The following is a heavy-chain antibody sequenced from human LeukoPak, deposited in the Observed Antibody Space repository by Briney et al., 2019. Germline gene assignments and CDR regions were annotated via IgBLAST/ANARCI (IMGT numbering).Heavy chain of an antibody. CDR2: ISTDGRDK. CDR3: ARDHQIAAAAYYFDY. V-gene: IGHV3-30*04. J-gene: IGHJ4*02. D-gene: IGHD6-13*01. Sequence: GGSLRLSCEASGFIFSRYPVHWVRQAPGKGLEWVTVISTDGRDKHYADSVKGRCTISRDNSKNTLYLQMDSLRAEDTAMYYCARDHQIAAAAYYFDYWGQGTLVTVSS. CDR1: GFIFSRYP.